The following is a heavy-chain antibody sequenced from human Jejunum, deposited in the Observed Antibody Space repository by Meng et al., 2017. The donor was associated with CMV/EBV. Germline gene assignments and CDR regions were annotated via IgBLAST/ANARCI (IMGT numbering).Heavy chain of an antibody. CDR1: GLTFSNYG. CDR2: MKTDGSEK. Sequence: SCAASGLTFSNYGMSWARQAPGRGLEWVASMKTDGSEKYYVDSVKGRFTMSRDNAKNSLYLQMNSLRAEDTAVYYCARGNALDYWGLGTLVTVSS. CDR3: ARGNALDY. V-gene: IGHV3-7*01. J-gene: IGHJ4*02.